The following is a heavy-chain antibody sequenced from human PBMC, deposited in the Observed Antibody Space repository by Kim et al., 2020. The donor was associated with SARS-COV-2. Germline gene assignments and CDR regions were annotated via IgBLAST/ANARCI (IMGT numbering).Heavy chain of an antibody. CDR1: GFTFGDYA. Sequence: GGSLRLSCTASGFTFGDYAMSWFRQAPGKGLEWVGFIRSKAYGGTTEYAASVKGRFTISRDDSKSIAYLQMNSLKTEDTAVYYCTRGALVAMVRGGYWFDPWGQGTLVTVSS. J-gene: IGHJ5*02. CDR3: TRGALVAMVRGGYWFDP. V-gene: IGHV3-49*03. D-gene: IGHD3-10*01. CDR2: IRSKAYGGTT.